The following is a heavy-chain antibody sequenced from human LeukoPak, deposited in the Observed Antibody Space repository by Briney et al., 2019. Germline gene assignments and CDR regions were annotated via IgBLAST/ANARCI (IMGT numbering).Heavy chain of an antibody. Sequence: PGGSLRLSCAASGFTFSSYEISWVRQAPGKGLDWVSGISGSGGNTYYADSVKGRFTISRDNSKNTLYLQMNSLRIEDTAVYYGAALAWGMRDYWGQGTLVTVSS. D-gene: IGHD3-16*01. CDR1: GFTFSSYE. V-gene: IGHV3-23*01. CDR3: AALAWGMRDY. CDR2: ISGSGGNT. J-gene: IGHJ4*02.